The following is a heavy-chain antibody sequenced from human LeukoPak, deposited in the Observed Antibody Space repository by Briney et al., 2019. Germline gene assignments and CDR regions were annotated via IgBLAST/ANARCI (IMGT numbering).Heavy chain of an antibody. CDR3: AREALEWLLPFDY. CDR2: INNSGGST. V-gene: IGHV3-23*01. J-gene: IGHJ4*02. CDR1: GFTFNNYA. Sequence: GGSLRLSCAASGFTFNNYAMTWVRQAPEKGLEWVSSINNSGGSTFYADSVKGRFTISRDNSKNTLYLQMNSLRAEDTAVYYCAREALEWLLPFDYWGQGTLVTVSS. D-gene: IGHD3-3*01.